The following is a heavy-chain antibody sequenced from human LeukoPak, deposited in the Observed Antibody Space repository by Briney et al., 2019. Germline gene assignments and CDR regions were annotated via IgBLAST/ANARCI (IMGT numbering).Heavy chain of an antibody. CDR1: GGSFSNFA. V-gene: IGHV1-69*05. Sequence: SVKVSCKASGGSFSNFAISWVRQAPGQGFEWLGGIFGTVTYAPNFQGRVSFTTDESTSTAYMELSGLTSEDTAVYYFVAQLVDAPPTFDYWDQGTLVTVSS. CDR3: VAQLVDAPPTFDY. CDR2: IFGTV. D-gene: IGHD1-1*01. J-gene: IGHJ4*02.